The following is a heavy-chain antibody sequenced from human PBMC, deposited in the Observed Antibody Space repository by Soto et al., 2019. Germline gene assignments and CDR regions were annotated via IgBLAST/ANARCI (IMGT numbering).Heavy chain of an antibody. D-gene: IGHD3-16*01. CDR3: ASVTFGGIVLAH. J-gene: IGHJ4*02. CDR1: AASFSKYY. V-gene: IGHV4-59*01. CDR2: IYFNGNT. Sequence: SETLSLTCTVSAASFSKYYWTWIRQPPGKGLEWIGYIYFNGNTKYNPSLEGRLTISIDTSKKEFSLKLTSVTAAGAAVYYCASVTFGGIVLAHWGQGTQVTVSS.